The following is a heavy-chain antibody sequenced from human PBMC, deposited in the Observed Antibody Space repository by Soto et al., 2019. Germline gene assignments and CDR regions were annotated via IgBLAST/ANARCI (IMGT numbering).Heavy chain of an antibody. CDR1: GFIFSNYA. CDR2: ISGSGGNI. Sequence: GGSLRLSCAASGFIFSNYAMNWVRQAPGQGLEWDSAISGSGGNIYYGDTVKGRFTISRDNAKNTLYLQMNSLSAEDTAVYFCARAFESLYPHYGGGPYFDYWGRGTLVTVSS. CDR3: ARAFESLYPHYGGGPYFDY. V-gene: IGHV3-23*01. J-gene: IGHJ4*02. D-gene: IGHD4-17*01.